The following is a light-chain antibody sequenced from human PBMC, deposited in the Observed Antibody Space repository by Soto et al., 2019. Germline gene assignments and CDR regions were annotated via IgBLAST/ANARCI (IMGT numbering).Light chain of an antibody. CDR2: TAS. Sequence: AIRMTQSPSSFSASTGDRVTITCRASQGISSHLAWYQVKPGKAPRLLIYTASYLESGVPSRFSGSGSGTDFTLAISSLEYQFFAVPSCQQYFRYPLTFGGQTKVEIK. CDR1: QGISSH. J-gene: IGKJ4*01. V-gene: IGKV1-8*01. CDR3: QQYFRYPLT.